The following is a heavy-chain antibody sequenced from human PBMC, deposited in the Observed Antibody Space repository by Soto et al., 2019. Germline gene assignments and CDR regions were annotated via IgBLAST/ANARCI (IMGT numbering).Heavy chain of an antibody. CDR2: IRSKAYGGTT. J-gene: IGHJ4*02. Sequence: SLRLSCTASGFTFGDYAMSWFRQAPGKGLEWVGFIRSKAYGGTTEYAASVKGRFTISRDDSKSIAYLQMNSLKTEDTAVYYCTRDRGDWATVTTDYWGQGTLVTVSS. D-gene: IGHD4-17*01. CDR3: TRDRGDWATVTTDY. V-gene: IGHV3-49*03. CDR1: GFTFGDYA.